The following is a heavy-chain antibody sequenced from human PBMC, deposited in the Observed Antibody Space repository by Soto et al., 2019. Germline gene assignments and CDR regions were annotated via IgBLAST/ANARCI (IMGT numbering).Heavy chain of an antibody. CDR1: GYTFTSYG. J-gene: IGHJ4*02. Sequence: GASVKVSCKASGYTFTSYGISWVRQAPGQGLEWMGWISAYNGNTNYAQKLQGRVTMTTDTSTSTAYMELRSLRSDDTAVYYCARDRGGGKWLPPENKFDYWGQGTLVTVSS. CDR3: ARDRGGGKWLPPENKFDY. D-gene: IGHD3-22*01. V-gene: IGHV1-18*01. CDR2: ISAYNGNT.